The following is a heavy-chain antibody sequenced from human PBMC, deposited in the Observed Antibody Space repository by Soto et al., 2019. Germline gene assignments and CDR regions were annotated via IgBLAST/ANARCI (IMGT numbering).Heavy chain of an antibody. CDR2: ISAHNGNT. J-gene: IGHJ4*02. D-gene: IGHD1-1*01. CDR3: ARGRYGDY. Sequence: QVHLVQSGAEVKKPGASVKVSCKGSGYDFTTYGITWVRQAPGQGLEWMAWISAHNGNTDYAQKLQGRVTVTGDTYTSTAYMELRSLRSDDPAVYYCARGRYGDYWGQGALVTVSS. CDR1: GYDFTTYG. V-gene: IGHV1-18*01.